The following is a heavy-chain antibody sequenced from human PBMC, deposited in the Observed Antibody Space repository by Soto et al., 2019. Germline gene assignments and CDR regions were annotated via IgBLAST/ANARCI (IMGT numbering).Heavy chain of an antibody. CDR1: GFSLSTSGVG. Sequence: QITLKESGPTLVKPTQTLTLTCTFSGFSLSTSGVGVAWIRQPPGKALEWLALIYWDDDKRYSPSLKSRLTITKDTXXNXVXXIMMNMDPVDTATYYCAHLSRGVRGFYYYYYGMDVWGQGTTVTVSS. D-gene: IGHD3-10*01. CDR3: AHLSRGVRGFYYYYYGMDV. J-gene: IGHJ6*02. V-gene: IGHV2-5*02. CDR2: IYWDDDK.